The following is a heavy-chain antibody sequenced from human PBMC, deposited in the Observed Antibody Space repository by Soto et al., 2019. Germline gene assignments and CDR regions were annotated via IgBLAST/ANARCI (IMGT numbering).Heavy chain of an antibody. CDR2: IYWDDDR. J-gene: IGHJ5*02. V-gene: IGHV2-5*02. CDR3: AHRVPIEGHFDP. CDR1: GFSLSTSGVA. Sequence: QITLKESGPTLVKHTQTLTLTCSFSGFSLSTSGVAVGWIRQPPGKALEWLAVIYWDDDRRYSPSLKSRLTITKDTSKNQVVLTMTNMDPVDTATYYCAHRVPIEGHFDPWGQGTLVTVSS.